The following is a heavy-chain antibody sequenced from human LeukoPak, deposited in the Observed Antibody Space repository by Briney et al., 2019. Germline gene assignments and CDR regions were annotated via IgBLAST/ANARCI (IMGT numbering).Heavy chain of an antibody. J-gene: IGHJ4*02. D-gene: IGHD3-22*01. Sequence: QPGGSLRLSCAASGFTFSSYAMSWVRQAPGKGLEWVSVIYSGGSTYYADSVKGRFTISRDNSKNTLYLQMNSLRAEDTAVYYCAIDSSGYTVSFDYWGQGTLVTVSS. CDR3: AIDSSGYTVSFDY. CDR1: GFTFSSYA. V-gene: IGHV3-23*03. CDR2: IYSGGST.